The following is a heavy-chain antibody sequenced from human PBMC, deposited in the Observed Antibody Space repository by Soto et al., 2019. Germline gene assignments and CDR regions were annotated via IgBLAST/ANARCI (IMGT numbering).Heavy chain of an antibody. D-gene: IGHD6-19*01. V-gene: IGHV3-23*01. CDR1: GFTFRRYV. CDR2: ISESGATT. J-gene: IGHJ3*01. Sequence: LRLSCAVSGFTFRRYVLSWVRQAPGKGLEGVSGISESGATTYHADSVRGRFTISRDNSKNTLYLQMNSLRGEDTAVYYCARAVTGTPRAFELWGQGTLVTVSS. CDR3: ARAVTGTPRAFEL.